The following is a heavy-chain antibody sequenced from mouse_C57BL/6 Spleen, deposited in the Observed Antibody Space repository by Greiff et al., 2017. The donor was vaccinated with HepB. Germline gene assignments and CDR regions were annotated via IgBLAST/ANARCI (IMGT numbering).Heavy chain of an antibody. V-gene: IGHV1-82*01. J-gene: IGHJ4*01. CDR1: GYAFSSSW. Sequence: QVQLQQSGPELVKPGASVKISCKASGYAFSSSWMNWAKQRPGKGLEWIGRIYPGDGDTNYNGKFKGKATLTADKSSSTAYMQLSSLTSEASAVYFCARGLYYGRGAMDYWGQGTSVTVSS. D-gene: IGHD1-1*01. CDR2: IYPGDGDT. CDR3: ARGLYYGRGAMDY.